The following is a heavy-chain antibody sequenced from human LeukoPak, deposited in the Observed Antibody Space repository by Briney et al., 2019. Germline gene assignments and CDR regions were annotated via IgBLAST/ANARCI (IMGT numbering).Heavy chain of an antibody. J-gene: IGHJ4*02. D-gene: IGHD3-22*01. CDR3: AKGLVVNYNYFDN. Sequence: GQSLRLSCAASGFSLRTYAMNWVRQVPGKGLEWVSSIGGSDDTTYYADSVKGRFTISSDFSTNTVSLQMTSLRAEDTAVYFCAKGLVVNYNYFDNWGQGTLVTVSS. CDR1: GFSLRTYA. V-gene: IGHV3-23*01. CDR2: IGGSDDTT.